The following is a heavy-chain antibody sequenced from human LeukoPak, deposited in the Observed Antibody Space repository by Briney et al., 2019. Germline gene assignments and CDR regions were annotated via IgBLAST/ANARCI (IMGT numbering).Heavy chain of an antibody. CDR2: IKEDGSDQ. V-gene: IGHV3-7*01. CDR3: EKSKERSWSFDS. D-gene: IGHD1-1*01. J-gene: IGHJ4*02. Sequence: PGGSLRLSCASSGFSFSNYWIAWVRQAPGKGLEWVANIKEDGSDQHYVDSVRGRFTVSRDNAANSMYLQMSSLRPDDTAVYFCEKSKERSWSFDSWGQGTLVAVSS. CDR1: GFSFSNYW.